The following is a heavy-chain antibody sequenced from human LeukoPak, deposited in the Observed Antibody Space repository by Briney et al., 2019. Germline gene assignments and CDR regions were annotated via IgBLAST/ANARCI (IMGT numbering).Heavy chain of an antibody. J-gene: IGHJ6*03. CDR2: IRYDGSNK. CDR3: AKLGVNYYYYYYMDV. D-gene: IGHD2-8*01. V-gene: IGHV3-30*02. CDR1: GFNFGSYS. Sequence: PWGSLRLSCAASGFNFGSYSMTWVRQAPGKGLEWMAFIRYDGSNKYYADSVKGRFTISRDNSKNTLYLQMNSLRAEDAAVYYCAKLGVNYYYYYYMDVWGKGTTVTVSS.